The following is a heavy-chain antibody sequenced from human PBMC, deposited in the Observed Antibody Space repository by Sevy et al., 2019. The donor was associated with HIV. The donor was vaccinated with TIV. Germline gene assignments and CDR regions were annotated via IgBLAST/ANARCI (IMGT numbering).Heavy chain of an antibody. J-gene: IGHJ3*02. D-gene: IGHD3-22*01. CDR1: GFTFSSHW. Sequence: SGCLRLSCAASGFTFSSHWMQWVRQAPGKGLVWVSRLNYDGSYTNYADSVKGRFTISRDNAKSTLYLQMNSLGAEDTALYYCARSKVRVGDAFDIWGQGTPVDVSS. CDR3: ARSKVRVGDAFDI. CDR2: LNYDGSYT. V-gene: IGHV3-74*01.